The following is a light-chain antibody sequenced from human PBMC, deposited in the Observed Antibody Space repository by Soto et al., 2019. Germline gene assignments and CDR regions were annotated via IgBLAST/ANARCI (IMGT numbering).Light chain of an antibody. CDR1: ETISLW. V-gene: IGKV1-5*03. J-gene: IGKJ1*01. CDR3: QHYNSYSEA. CDR2: KAS. Sequence: DIQLTQSPSTLSASVGDRVTITCRASETISLWLAWYQQKPGKAPKLLMYKASTLKSGVPSRFSGSGSGTEFTLTISSLQPDDFATYYCQHYNSYSEAFGQGTKVELK.